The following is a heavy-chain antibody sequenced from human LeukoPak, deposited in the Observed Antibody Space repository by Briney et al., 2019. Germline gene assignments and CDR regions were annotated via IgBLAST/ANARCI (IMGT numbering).Heavy chain of an antibody. CDR2: ISNSGTT. V-gene: IGHV4-31*11. D-gene: IGHD2-21*02. Sequence: SETLSLTCAVSGDSVTSGGYFWTRIRQHPGKGLEWIGSISNSGTTSYNPSLKSRVSISLDTSNNHFSLRLGSVTAAGTAVYFCARDVVVTSSPDAFDIWGQGTMVTVSS. CDR3: ARDVVVTSSPDAFDI. CDR1: GDSVTSGGYF. J-gene: IGHJ3*02.